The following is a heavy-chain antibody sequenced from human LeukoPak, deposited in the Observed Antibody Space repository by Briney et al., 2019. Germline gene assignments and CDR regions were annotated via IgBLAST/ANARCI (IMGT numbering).Heavy chain of an antibody. Sequence: SETLSLTCTVSGGSISSYYWSWIRQPPGKGLEWIGYIYYSGSTNYNPSLKSRVTISVDTSKNQFSLKLSSVTAADTAVYYCARGPDIVVVPAAYWYFDLWGRSTLVTFSS. CDR2: IYYSGST. CDR3: ARGPDIVVVPAAYWYFDL. CDR1: GGSISSYY. V-gene: IGHV4-59*01. D-gene: IGHD2-2*01. J-gene: IGHJ2*01.